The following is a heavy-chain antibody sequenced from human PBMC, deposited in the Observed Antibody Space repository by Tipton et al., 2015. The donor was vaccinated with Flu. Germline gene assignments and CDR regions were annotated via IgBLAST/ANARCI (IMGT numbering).Heavy chain of an antibody. Sequence: SLRLSCTTSGFNFGDYAMNWFRQAPGKGLEWVGFIRSKGYGGTTEYAASVKGRFTISRDDSRSIAYLQMNSLKTEDTAIYYCNTEPRGFKTGYWCQGTLVTVSS. CDR3: NTEPRGFKTGY. J-gene: IGHJ4*02. V-gene: IGHV3-49*03. D-gene: IGHD3-9*01. CDR2: IRSKGYGGTT. CDR1: GFNFGDYA.